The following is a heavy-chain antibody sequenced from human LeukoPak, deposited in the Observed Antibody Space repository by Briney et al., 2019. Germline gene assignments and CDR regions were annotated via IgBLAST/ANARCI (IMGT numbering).Heavy chain of an antibody. CDR1: GFTFSSYS. Sequence: GGSLRPSCAASGFTFSSYSMNWVRQAPGKGLEWVSSISSSSSHIYYADSVKGRFTISRDNGKRSLYLQMNSLRAEDTGVYYCARGGRFGELLGNWGQGTLVIVSS. J-gene: IGHJ4*02. CDR2: ISSSSSHI. CDR3: ARGGRFGELLGN. V-gene: IGHV3-21*01. D-gene: IGHD3-10*01.